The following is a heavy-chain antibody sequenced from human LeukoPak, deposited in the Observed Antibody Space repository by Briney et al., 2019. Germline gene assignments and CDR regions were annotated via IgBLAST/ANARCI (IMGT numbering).Heavy chain of an antibody. CDR3: AKGGYFDWFQYQAAFDY. J-gene: IGHJ4*02. Sequence: PGGSLRLSCAASGFTFSSYAMSWVRQAPGKGLEWVSAIRGSGGSTYYADSVKGRFTISRDNSKNTLYLQMNSLRAEDTAVYYCAKGGYFDWFQYQAAFDYWGQGTLVTVSS. CDR1: GFTFSSYA. V-gene: IGHV3-23*01. CDR2: IRGSGGST. D-gene: IGHD3-9*01.